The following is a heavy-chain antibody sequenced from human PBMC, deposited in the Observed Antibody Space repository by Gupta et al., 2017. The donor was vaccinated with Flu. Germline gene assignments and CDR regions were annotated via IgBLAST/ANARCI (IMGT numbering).Heavy chain of an antibody. Sequence: GVGLGWIRQPPGKPLEWLALTHWNDDKFYNPARRNRLTLTKDTAKNQRVLTMTNMEPVDTGTYYCIYRSEVGSGYFTRIDQWGQGTLVTVS. CDR3: IYRSEVGSGYFTRIDQ. D-gene: IGHD3-3*01. V-gene: IGHV2-5*04. J-gene: IGHJ4*02. CDR1: GVG. CDR2: THWNDDK.